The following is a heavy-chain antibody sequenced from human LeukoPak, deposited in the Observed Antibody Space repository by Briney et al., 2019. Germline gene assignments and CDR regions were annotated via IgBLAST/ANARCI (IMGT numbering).Heavy chain of an antibody. D-gene: IGHD2-2*01. V-gene: IGHV1-2*02. J-gene: IGHJ6*03. Sequence: ASVKVSCKASGYTFTGYYMHWVRQAPGQALEWMGWINPNSGGTNYAQKFQGRVTMTRDTSISTAYMELSRLRSDYTAVYYCARGGPPRSTSYYYYYYYYMDVWGKGTTVTVSS. CDR3: ARGGPPRSTSYYYYYYYYMDV. CDR1: GYTFTGYY. CDR2: INPNSGGT.